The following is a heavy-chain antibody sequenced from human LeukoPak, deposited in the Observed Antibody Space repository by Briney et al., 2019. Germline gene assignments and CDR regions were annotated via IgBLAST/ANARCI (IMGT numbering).Heavy chain of an antibody. V-gene: IGHV4-30-2*02. D-gene: IGHD4-23*01. J-gene: IGHJ4*02. CDR1: GGSISSGGYY. CDR3: ARSYGGYYFDY. CDR2: IYHSGST. Sequence: SQTLSLTCTVSGGSISSGGYYWSWLRQPPGRGLEWIGYIYHSGSTYYNPSLKSRVTISVDTSKNQFSLKLSSVTAADTAVYYCARSYGGYYFDYWGQGTLVTVSS.